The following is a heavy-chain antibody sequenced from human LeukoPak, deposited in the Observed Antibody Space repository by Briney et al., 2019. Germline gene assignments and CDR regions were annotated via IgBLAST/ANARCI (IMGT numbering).Heavy chain of an antibody. J-gene: IGHJ4*02. CDR2: IRSKAYGGTT. Sequence: GGSLRLSCTASGFTFGDYAMSWFRQAPGKGLEWVGFIRSKAYGGTTEYVASVKGRFTISRDDSKSIAYLQMNSLKTEDTAVYYCTRAEGYSSSPPFDYWGQGTLVTVSS. CDR3: TRAEGYSSSPPFDY. CDR1: GFTFGDYA. D-gene: IGHD6-6*01. V-gene: IGHV3-49*03.